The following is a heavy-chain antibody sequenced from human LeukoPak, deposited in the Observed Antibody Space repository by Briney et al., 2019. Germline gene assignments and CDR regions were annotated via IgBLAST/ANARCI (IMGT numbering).Heavy chain of an antibody. V-gene: IGHV4-59*08. CDR2: TCYSGST. D-gene: IGHD5-12*01. Sequence: TSETLSLTCTVSGGSISSYYWSWIRQPPGKGLEWIGYTCYSGSTNYNPSLKSRVTISVDASKNQFSLKLSSVTAADTAAYYCARHEPASESYEAATQIDYWGQGTLVTVSS. J-gene: IGHJ4*02. CDR1: GGSISSYY. CDR3: ARHEPASESYEAATQIDY.